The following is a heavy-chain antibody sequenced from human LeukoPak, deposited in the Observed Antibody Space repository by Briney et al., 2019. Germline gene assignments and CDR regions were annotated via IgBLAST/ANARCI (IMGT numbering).Heavy chain of an antibody. J-gene: IGHJ6*03. CDR3: ASTGHRAVAGTYYYYMDV. CDR1: GYSISSGYY. CDR2: IHHSGST. Sequence: SETLSLTCIVSGYSISSGYYWGWIRQPPGKGLEWIGMIHHSGSTYYNPSLKSRVTISGDTSKNQFSLKLISVTAADTAVYYCASTGHRAVAGTYYYYMDVWGKGTTVTISS. D-gene: IGHD6-19*01. V-gene: IGHV4-38-2*02.